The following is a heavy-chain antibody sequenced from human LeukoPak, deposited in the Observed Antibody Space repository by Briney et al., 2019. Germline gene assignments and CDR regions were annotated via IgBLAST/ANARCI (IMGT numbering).Heavy chain of an antibody. CDR2: IYYSGST. V-gene: IGHV4-39*01. D-gene: IGHD3-16*02. Sequence: SETLSLTCTVSGGSISSSSYYWGWIRQPPGKGLEWIGSIYYSGSTYYNPSPKSRVTISVDTSKNQFSLKLSSVTAADTAVYYCARSNYVWGSYRPRQSDAFDIWGQGTMVTVSS. J-gene: IGHJ3*02. CDR3: ARSNYVWGSYRPRQSDAFDI. CDR1: GGSISSSSYY.